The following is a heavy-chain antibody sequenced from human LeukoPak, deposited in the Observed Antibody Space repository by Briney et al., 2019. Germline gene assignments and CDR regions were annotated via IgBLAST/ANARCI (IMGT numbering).Heavy chain of an antibody. Sequence: SVKVSCKASGGTFSSYAISWVRQAPGQGLEWMGGIIPIFGTANYAQKFQGRVTIAADESTSTAYMELSSLRSEDTAVYYCARGGATVTAHFDYWGQGTLVTVSS. J-gene: IGHJ4*02. CDR1: GGTFSSYA. D-gene: IGHD4-17*01. CDR2: IIPIFGTA. V-gene: IGHV1-69*13. CDR3: ARGGATVTAHFDY.